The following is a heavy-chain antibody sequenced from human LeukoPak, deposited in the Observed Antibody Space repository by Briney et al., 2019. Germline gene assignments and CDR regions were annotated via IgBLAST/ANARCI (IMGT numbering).Heavy chain of an antibody. V-gene: IGHV3-7*02. CDR3: ARVLSGSYDNYFDY. J-gene: IGHJ4*02. CDR1: GFFLRNHW. Sequence: GGSLRLSCAASGFFLRNHWMSWVRQAPGKGLEWVAIIKQDGSEKYYVDSVKGRFTISRDNSKNTLYLQMNSLKAEDAAVYYCARVLSGSYDNYFDYWGQGTLVTVSS. D-gene: IGHD1-26*01. CDR2: IKQDGSEK.